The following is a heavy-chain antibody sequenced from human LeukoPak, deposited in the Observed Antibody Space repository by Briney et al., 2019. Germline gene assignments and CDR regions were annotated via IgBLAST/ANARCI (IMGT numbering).Heavy chain of an antibody. V-gene: IGHV3-7*01. J-gene: IGHJ4*02. CDR3: ARDLVAYSSSSFDY. Sequence: GGSLRLSCAASGFTFSSYWMSWVRQAPGKGLEWVANIKQDGSEKYYVDSVKGRFTISRDNAKNSLYLQMNSLRAEDTAVYYCARDLVAYSSSSFDYWGQGTLVTVSS. D-gene: IGHD6-6*01. CDR2: IKQDGSEK. CDR1: GFTFSSYW.